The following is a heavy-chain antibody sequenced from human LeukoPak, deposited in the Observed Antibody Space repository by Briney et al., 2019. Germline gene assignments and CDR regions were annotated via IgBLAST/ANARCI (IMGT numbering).Heavy chain of an antibody. CDR3: ARDCSSTSCYLPVFYYYYYMDV. CDR2: IYTSGST. Sequence: SETLSLTCTVSGGSISSYYWSWIRQPAGKGLEWIGRIYTSGSTNYNPSLKSRVTMSVDTSKNQFSLKLSSVTAADTAVYYCARDCSSTSCYLPVFYYYYYMDVWGKGTTVTVSS. CDR1: GGSISSYY. D-gene: IGHD2-2*01. J-gene: IGHJ6*03. V-gene: IGHV4-4*07.